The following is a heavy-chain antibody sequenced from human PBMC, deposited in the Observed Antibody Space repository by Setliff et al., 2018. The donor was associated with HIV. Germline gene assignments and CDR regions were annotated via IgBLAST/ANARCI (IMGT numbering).Heavy chain of an antibody. CDR1: GGSISDSNHY. V-gene: IGHV4-39*07. J-gene: IGHJ6*04. D-gene: IGHD2-8*01. CDR3: ARDQRYCTNALCPEALDV. CDR2: IYYTGST. Sequence: TLSLTCTVSGGSISDSNHYWGWIRQPPGKGLEWIASIYYTGSTNYNPSLKSRVTISVDTSKNQFSLKLSSVTAADTAVYYCARDQRYCTNALCPEALDVWGKGTTVTVSS.